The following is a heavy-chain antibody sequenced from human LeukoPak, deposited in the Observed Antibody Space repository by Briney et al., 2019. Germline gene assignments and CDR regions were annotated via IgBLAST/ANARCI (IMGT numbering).Heavy chain of an antibody. J-gene: IGHJ6*04. CDR2: ISSLSGTI. CDR1: GFTFSSSW. Sequence: GGSLRLSCAASGFTFSSSWMTWVRQAPGEGLEWVSYISSLSGTIYYADSVKGRFTISRDNAKNSLYLQMDSLRVEDTAVYYCAELGITMIGGVWGKGTTVTISS. D-gene: IGHD3-10*02. CDR3: AELGITMIGGV. V-gene: IGHV3-48*01.